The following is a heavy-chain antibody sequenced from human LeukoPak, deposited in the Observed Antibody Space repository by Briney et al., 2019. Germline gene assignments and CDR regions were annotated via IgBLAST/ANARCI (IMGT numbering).Heavy chain of an antibody. J-gene: IGHJ6*03. CDR1: GFTFGDYA. CDR2: IRSKAYGGTT. Sequence: GGSLRLSCTASGFTFGDYAMSWFRQAPGKGLEWVGFIRSKAYGGTTEYAASVKGRFTISRDDSKSIAYLQMNSLKTEDTAVYYCTREDIVVVPAAQSYYYYMDVWGKGTTVTASS. V-gene: IGHV3-49*03. CDR3: TREDIVVVPAAQSYYYYMDV. D-gene: IGHD2-2*01.